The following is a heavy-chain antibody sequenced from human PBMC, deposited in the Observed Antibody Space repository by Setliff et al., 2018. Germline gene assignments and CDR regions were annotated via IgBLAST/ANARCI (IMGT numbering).Heavy chain of an antibody. D-gene: IGHD3-22*01. V-gene: IGHV4-39*01. Sequence: SETLSLTCSVSGGSISSSIYYWGWIRQPPGKGLEWIGSIYYSGSTYYSPSLKRRVTISVDTSKNQFSLKLSSVTAADTAVCYCATRTYYDSNGYYYAIAGPFDIWGHGTMVTVSS. CDR2: IYYSGST. CDR1: GGSISSSIYY. CDR3: ATRTYYDSNGYYYAIAGPFDI. J-gene: IGHJ3*02.